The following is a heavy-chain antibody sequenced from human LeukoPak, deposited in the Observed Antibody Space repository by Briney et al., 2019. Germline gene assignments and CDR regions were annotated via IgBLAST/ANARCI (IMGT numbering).Heavy chain of an antibody. CDR2: IKQDGSEK. CDR3: ARDYSGYYTPDY. D-gene: IGHD3-22*01. CDR1: GFTFSSYW. J-gene: IGHJ4*02. Sequence: PGGSLRLSCAASGFTFSSYWMSWVRQAPGKGLEWVANIKQDGSEKYYVDSVKGRFTISRDNSKNTLYLQMNSLRAEDTAVYYCARDYSGYYTPDYWGQGTLVTVSS. V-gene: IGHV3-7*01.